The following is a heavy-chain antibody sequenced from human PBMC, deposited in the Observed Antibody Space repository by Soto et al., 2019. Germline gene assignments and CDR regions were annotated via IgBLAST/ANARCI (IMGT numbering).Heavy chain of an antibody. D-gene: IGHD6-13*01. CDR2: ISAYNGNT. J-gene: IGHJ6*02. V-gene: IGHV1-18*01. Sequence: ASVKGSCKASGYTFTSYGISWVRQAPGQGLEWMGWISAYNGNTNYAQKLQGRVTITTDASTSTAYMELSSLRSEDTAVYYCARGFSSWYDYYYYYGMDVWGQGTTVTVSS. CDR3: ARGFSSWYDYYYYYGMDV. CDR1: GYTFTSYG.